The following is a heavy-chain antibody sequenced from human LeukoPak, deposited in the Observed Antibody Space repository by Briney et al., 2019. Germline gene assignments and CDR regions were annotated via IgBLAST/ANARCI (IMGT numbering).Heavy chain of an antibody. CDR2: IHSSGST. CDR1: GGSISSSSDY. D-gene: IGHD3-3*01. CDR3: ARGGYDFWSGYYSAFDI. Sequence: PSETLSLTCTVSGGSISSSSDYWSWIRQPAGKGLEWIGRIHSSGSTSYNPSLKSRVTMSVDTSKNQFSLKLASVTAADTAVYYCARGGYDFWSGYYSAFDIWGQGTMVTVSS. J-gene: IGHJ3*02. V-gene: IGHV4-61*02.